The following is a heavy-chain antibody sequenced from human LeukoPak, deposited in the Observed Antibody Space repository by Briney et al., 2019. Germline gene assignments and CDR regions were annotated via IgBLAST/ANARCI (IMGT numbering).Heavy chain of an antibody. CDR2: ISGSGGST. J-gene: IGHJ4*02. D-gene: IGHD4-23*01. CDR3: ARDRGYSTFDY. V-gene: IGHV3-23*01. CDR1: GFTFSSYG. Sequence: GGSLRLSCAASGFTFSSYGMHRVRQAPGKGLEWVSAISGSGGSTYYADSVKGRFTISRDNAKNSLYLQMNSLRVDDTAVYYCARDRGYSTFDYWGQGTLVTVSS.